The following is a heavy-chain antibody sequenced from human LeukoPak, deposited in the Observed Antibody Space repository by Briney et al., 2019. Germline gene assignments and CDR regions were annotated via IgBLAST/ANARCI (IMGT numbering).Heavy chain of an antibody. V-gene: IGHV3-23*01. J-gene: IGHJ4*02. D-gene: IGHD5-18*01. CDR3: AKIQGYYFDY. CDR2: ISSSGGST. Sequence: GGSLRLSCAASEFTFSSYAMSWVRQAPGKGLEWVSAISSSGGSTYYADSVKGRFTISRDNSKNTLYLQMNSLRAEDTAVYYCAKIQGYYFDYWGQGTLVTVSS. CDR1: EFTFSSYA.